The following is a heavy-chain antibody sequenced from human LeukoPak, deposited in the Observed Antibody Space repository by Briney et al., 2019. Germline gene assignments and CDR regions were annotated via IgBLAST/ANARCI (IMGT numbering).Heavy chain of an antibody. CDR1: GGSFSGHY. V-gene: IGHV4-34*01. Sequence: PSETLSLTCAVYGGSFSGHYWSWIRQPPGKGLEWIGEINHSGSTNYNPSLKSRVTISVDTSKNQFSLKLSSVTAADTAVYYCARVYYGESPDYWGQGTLVTVSS. J-gene: IGHJ4*02. CDR2: INHSGST. D-gene: IGHD4-17*01. CDR3: ARVYYGESPDY.